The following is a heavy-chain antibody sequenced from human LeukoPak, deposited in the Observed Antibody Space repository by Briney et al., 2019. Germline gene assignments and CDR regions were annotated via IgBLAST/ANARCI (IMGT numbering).Heavy chain of an antibody. J-gene: IGHJ4*02. D-gene: IGHD3-22*01. Sequence: GGSLSLSCAASGFTFSSYGMHWVRQAPGKGLEGVAFIRYDGSNKYYADSVKGRFTSSRDNAKNTLYLQMNSLRAEDTAVYYCVRDWGYDSSGYWQKYFDTWGQGTLVTVSS. CDR3: VRDWGYDSSGYWQKYFDT. CDR2: IRYDGSNK. V-gene: IGHV3-30*02. CDR1: GFTFSSYG.